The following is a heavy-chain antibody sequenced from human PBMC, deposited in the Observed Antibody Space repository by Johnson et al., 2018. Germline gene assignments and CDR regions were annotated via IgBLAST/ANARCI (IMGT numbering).Heavy chain of an antibody. CDR1: GFTFSSYG. Sequence: QVQLVESGGGVVQPGRSLRLSCAASGFTFSSYGMHWVRQAPGKGLEWVAVIWYDGSNKYYADSVKGRFTISRDNSKNTLYLQMNSLRAEDTAVYYCAKDRLGYSSGWDGNYYYYGMDVWGQGTTVTVSS. V-gene: IGHV3-33*06. D-gene: IGHD6-19*01. CDR2: IWYDGSNK. CDR3: AKDRLGYSSGWDGNYYYYGMDV. J-gene: IGHJ6*02.